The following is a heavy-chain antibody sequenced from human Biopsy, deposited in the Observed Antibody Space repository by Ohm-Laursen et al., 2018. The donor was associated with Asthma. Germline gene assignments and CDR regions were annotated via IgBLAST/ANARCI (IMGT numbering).Heavy chain of an antibody. V-gene: IGHV4-30-4*01. CDR3: ARASVAASSNWFDP. D-gene: IGHD6-19*01. J-gene: IGHJ5*02. CDR2: IHYSGST. Sequence: TLSLTCTVSGASIKTDDHYWSWLRQPPGKGLEWFGFIHYSGSTSYNPSLKGGVTISVDTSKNQFSLKLSSVTDADTAVYYCARASVAASSNWFDPWGQGTLVTVSS. CDR1: GASIKTDDHY.